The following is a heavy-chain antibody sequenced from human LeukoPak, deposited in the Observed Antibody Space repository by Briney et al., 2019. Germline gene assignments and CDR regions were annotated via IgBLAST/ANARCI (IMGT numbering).Heavy chain of an antibody. J-gene: IGHJ5*02. CDR2: ISSSSSTI. Sequence: GGSLRLSCAASGFTFSSYSMNRVRQAPGKGLEWVSYISSSSSTIYYADSVKGRFTISRDNAKNSLYLQMNSLRAEDTALYYCAKDSCGGDCSTDLWGQGTLVTVSS. D-gene: IGHD2-21*02. CDR3: AKDSCGGDCSTDL. CDR1: GFTFSSYS. V-gene: IGHV3-48*04.